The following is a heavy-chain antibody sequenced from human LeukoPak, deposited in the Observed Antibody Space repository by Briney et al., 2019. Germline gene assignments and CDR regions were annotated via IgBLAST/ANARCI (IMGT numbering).Heavy chain of an antibody. J-gene: IGHJ4*02. CDR3: ARPHTWFGELLQDY. D-gene: IGHD3-10*01. V-gene: IGHV4-59*01. Sequence: SETLSLTCTVSGGSMSSYYWSWIRQPPGKGLEWIGYIYYSGTTKYNPSLKSRVTISVDTSKNQFSLKLNSLTAADTAVYYCARPHTWFGELLQDYWGQGTLVTVSS. CDR2: IYYSGTT. CDR1: GGSMSSYY.